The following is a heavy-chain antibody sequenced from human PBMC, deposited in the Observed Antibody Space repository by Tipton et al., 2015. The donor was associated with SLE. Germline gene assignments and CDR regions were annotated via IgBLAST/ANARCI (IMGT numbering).Heavy chain of an antibody. D-gene: IGHD3-22*01. CDR2: ISSSGST. J-gene: IGHJ6*02. V-gene: IGHV4-39*02. CDR3: ARGSSYDYDSSGPYSYYYYGMDV. CDR1: GGSINNNNYN. Sequence: TLSLTCSVSGGSINNNNYNWGWIRQPPGKGLEWVASISSSGSTYYNPSLNSRVVISLDTDQFSLEVRSVTAADTAVYFCARGSSYDYDSSGPYSYYYYGMDVWGQGTAVIVSS.